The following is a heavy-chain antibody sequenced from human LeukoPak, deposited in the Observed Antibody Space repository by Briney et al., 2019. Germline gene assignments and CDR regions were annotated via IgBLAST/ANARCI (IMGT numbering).Heavy chain of an antibody. V-gene: IGHV3-23*01. J-gene: IGHJ4*02. CDR1: GFTFSRCA. Sequence: SGGSLRLPCAASGFTFSRCAMSGVRRPRGKGWGGVSTLTGGCTSTYYADSVKGRFTISRDNSKNTLFLQMASLGAGDTAIYYCAKGLYTSSGYHFQSWGQGTLVTVSS. CDR3: AKGLYTSSGYHFQS. D-gene: IGHD6-13*01. CDR2: LTGGCTST.